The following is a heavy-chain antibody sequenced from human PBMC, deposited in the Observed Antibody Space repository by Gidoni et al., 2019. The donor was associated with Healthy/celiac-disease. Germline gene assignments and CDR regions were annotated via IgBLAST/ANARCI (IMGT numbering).Heavy chain of an antibody. D-gene: IGHD6-13*01. J-gene: IGHJ3*02. Sequence: EGHLGECVGGVGQPGGALRLSCAAPGVSFCGYSMSWVRQGPGKGLEWVSCISSSSTNISYADTVQGRITISRANTKNSLYLHMHSLGDADTAVYECARAVIAAARRWAFDIWGQGTMVTVSS. V-gene: IGHV3-48*02. CDR1: GVSFCGYS. CDR3: ARAVIAAARRWAFDI. CDR2: ISSSSTNI.